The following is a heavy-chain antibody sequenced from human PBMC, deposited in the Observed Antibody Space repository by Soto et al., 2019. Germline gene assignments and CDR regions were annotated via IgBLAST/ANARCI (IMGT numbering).Heavy chain of an antibody. V-gene: IGHV3-23*01. J-gene: IGHJ3*02. CDR2: VSGGGARP. CDR1: GFTFNTYA. Sequence: EVLLLESGGGLVQPGGSLRLSCAASGFTFNTYAMSWVRQAPGKGLEWVSSVSGGGARPYYADSVKGRFTISRDNSKNTLYLQMNSLRAEDTAVYYCAKVLPTEDAFDIWGQGTMVTVSS. D-gene: IGHD4-17*01. CDR3: AKVLPTEDAFDI.